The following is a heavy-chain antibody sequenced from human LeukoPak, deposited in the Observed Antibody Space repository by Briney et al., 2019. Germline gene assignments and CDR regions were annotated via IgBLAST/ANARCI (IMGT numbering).Heavy chain of an antibody. J-gene: IGHJ4*02. Sequence: PGGSLRLSCAASGFTVSSNYMGWVRQAPGKGLEWVSIIYSGGTTYYADSVKGRFTISRDNSKNTLYLQMNSLRAEDTAVYYCATGVLLDSDYWGQGTLVTVSS. CDR3: ATGVLLDSDY. V-gene: IGHV3-53*01. CDR1: GFTVSSNY. CDR2: IYSGGTT. D-gene: IGHD1-20*01.